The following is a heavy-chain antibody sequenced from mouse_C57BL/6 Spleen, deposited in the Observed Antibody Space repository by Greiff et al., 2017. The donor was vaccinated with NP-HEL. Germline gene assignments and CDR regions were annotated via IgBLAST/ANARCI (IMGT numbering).Heavy chain of an antibody. CDR3: AREDYDDYAMDY. D-gene: IGHD2-4*01. V-gene: IGHV1-53*01. CDR2: INPSNGGT. CDR1: GYTFTSYW. Sequence: QVQLQQPGTELVKPGASVKLSCKASGYTFTSYWMHWVKQRPGQGLEWIGNINPSNGGTNYNEKFKSKATLTVDKYSRTAYMQLSSLTSDDSAVSYCAREDYDDYAMDYWGQGTSVTVSS. J-gene: IGHJ4*01.